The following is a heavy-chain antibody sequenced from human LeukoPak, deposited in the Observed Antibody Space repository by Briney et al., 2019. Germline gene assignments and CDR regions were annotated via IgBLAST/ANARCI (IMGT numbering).Heavy chain of an antibody. CDR1: GYTFTGYY. V-gene: IGHV1-2*02. CDR3: ARDTVFQYWGYYYYYMDV. D-gene: IGHD7-27*01. CDR2: INPNSGGT. J-gene: IGHJ6*03. Sequence: ASVKVSCKASGYTFTGYYMHWVRQAPGQGLEWMGWINPNSGGTNYAQKFQGRVTMTRDTSISTAYMELSRLKSDDTAVYYCARDTVFQYWGYYYYYMDVWGKGTTVTVSS.